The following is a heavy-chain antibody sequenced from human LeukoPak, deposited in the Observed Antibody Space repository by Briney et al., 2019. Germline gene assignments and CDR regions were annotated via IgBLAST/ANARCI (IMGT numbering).Heavy chain of an antibody. Sequence: SETLSLTCAVYGGSFSGYYWSWIRQPPGKGLEWIGEINHSGSTNYNPSLKSRVTISVDTSKNQFYLKLSSVTAADTAVYYCARGRGYGPYFDYWGQGTLVTVSS. J-gene: IGHJ4*02. CDR3: ARGRGYGPYFDY. CDR2: INHSGST. CDR1: GGSFSGYY. D-gene: IGHD5-18*01. V-gene: IGHV4-34*01.